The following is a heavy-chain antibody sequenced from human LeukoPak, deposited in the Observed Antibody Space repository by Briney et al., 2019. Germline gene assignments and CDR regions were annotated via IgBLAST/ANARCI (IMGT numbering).Heavy chain of an antibody. J-gene: IGHJ4*02. CDR2: INAGNGNT. Sequence: ASVKVSCKASGYTFTSCAMHWVRQAPGQRPEWMGWINAGNGNTKYSQKFQGRVTITRDTSASTAYMELSSLRSEDTAVYYCARGADSSSWYPPDYWGQGTLVTVSS. CDR1: GYTFTSCA. CDR3: ARGADSSSWYPPDY. D-gene: IGHD6-13*01. V-gene: IGHV1-3*01.